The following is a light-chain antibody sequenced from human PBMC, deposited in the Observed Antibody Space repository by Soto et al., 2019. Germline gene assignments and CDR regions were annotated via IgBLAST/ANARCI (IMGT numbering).Light chain of an antibody. CDR1: QDISNY. J-gene: IGKJ4*01. CDR3: HQYDNLPLT. V-gene: IGKV1-33*01. Sequence: DIQMTQSPSSLTASVGDRVTITCRASQDISNYLSWYQQKPGKAPKLLIYEASNLEAGVPSRFSGSGSRIDFTFTISSLQPEDIATYYCHQYDNLPLTFGGGTKVEIK. CDR2: EAS.